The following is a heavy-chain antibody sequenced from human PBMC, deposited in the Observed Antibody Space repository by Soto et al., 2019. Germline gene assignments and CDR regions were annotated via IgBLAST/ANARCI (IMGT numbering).Heavy chain of an antibody. V-gene: IGHV4-34*01. Sequence: SETLSLTCAVYGASFIDYYWSWIRQPPGKGLEWIGEINHSGRTNYNPSLKSRVTISVDTSKNQFSLNLSSVTAADTAVYYCARGGYSFDYWGQGTLVTVSS. CDR1: GASFIDYY. D-gene: IGHD5-12*01. CDR3: ARGGYSFDY. J-gene: IGHJ4*02. CDR2: INHSGRT.